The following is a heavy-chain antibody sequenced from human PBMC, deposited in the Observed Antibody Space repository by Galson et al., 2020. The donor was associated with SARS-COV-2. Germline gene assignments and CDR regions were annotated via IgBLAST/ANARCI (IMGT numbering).Heavy chain of an antibody. CDR3: ARGRLVARYSSSRAYNWFDP. V-gene: IGHV4-34*01. Sequence: SETLSLTCAVYGGSFSGYYWSWIRQPPGKGLEWIGEINHSGSTNYNPSLKSRVTISVDTSKNQFSLKLSSVTAADTAVYYCARGRLVARYSSSRAYNWFDPWGQGTLVTVSS. CDR1: GGSFSGYY. J-gene: IGHJ5*02. D-gene: IGHD6-13*01. CDR2: INHSGST.